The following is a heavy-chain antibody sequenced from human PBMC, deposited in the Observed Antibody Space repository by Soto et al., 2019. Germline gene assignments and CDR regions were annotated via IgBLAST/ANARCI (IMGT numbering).Heavy chain of an antibody. CDR3: VRDVGGSGWFAP. CDR1: GISIDNYY. Sequence: LSLTCTVSGISIDNYYCSWIRQSAGKGLEWIGRIYSSGTTNYNPSLKSRVTMSVDMSKSQFSLNVGSVTAADTAVYYCVRDVGGSGWFAPWGQGTLVTVSS. J-gene: IGHJ5*02. V-gene: IGHV4-4*07. CDR2: IYSSGTT.